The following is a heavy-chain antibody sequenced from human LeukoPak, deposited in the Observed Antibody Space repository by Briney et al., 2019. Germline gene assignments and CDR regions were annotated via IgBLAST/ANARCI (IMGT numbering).Heavy chain of an antibody. CDR2: SSSSSSTI. V-gene: IGHV3-48*02. Sequence: GESLRLSCAASGFTFSSYSMNWVRQAPRKGLEWVSYSSSSSSTIYYVDSVKGRFTISRDNAKNSLYLQMNSLRDEDTAVYYCARDRNYYDSSGPDAFDIWGQGTMVTVSS. J-gene: IGHJ3*02. CDR3: ARDRNYYDSSGPDAFDI. CDR1: GFTFSSYS. D-gene: IGHD3-22*01.